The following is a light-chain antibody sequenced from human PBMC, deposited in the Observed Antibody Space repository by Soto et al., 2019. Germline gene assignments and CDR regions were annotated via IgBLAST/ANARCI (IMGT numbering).Light chain of an antibody. CDR3: HQRQYWPPIT. V-gene: IGKV3-11*01. CDR1: LSVSVY. Sequence: ATLSLSPGGSATLSCRTSLSVSVYLDWYQQKPGQAPRLLISDASNRATGIPARFSGSGSGTDFTLTISSLQTEDFAVYYCHQRQYWPPITFGQGTRLEIK. CDR2: DAS. J-gene: IGKJ5*01.